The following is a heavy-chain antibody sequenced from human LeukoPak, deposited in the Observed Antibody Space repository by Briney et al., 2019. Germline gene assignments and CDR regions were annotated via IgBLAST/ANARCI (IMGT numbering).Heavy chain of an antibody. J-gene: IGHJ4*02. V-gene: IGHV3-30-3*01. CDR2: ISYDGSNK. Sequence: GGSLRLSCAASGFTFSSYAMHWVRQAPGKGLEWVAVISYDGSNKYYADSVKGRFTISRDNSKNTLYLQMNSLRAEDTAVYYCARGLVPGFLDYWGQGTPVTVSS. D-gene: IGHD4-11*01. CDR3: ARGLVPGFLDY. CDR1: GFTFSSYA.